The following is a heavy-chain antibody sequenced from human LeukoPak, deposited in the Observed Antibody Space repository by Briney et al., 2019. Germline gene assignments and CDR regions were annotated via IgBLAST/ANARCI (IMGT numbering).Heavy chain of an antibody. CDR3: GRDRGDGSGWLNGGCFDC. V-gene: IGHV1-69*05. Sequence: ASLKVSCTASGGTFSSYAISWVRQAPGQGLEWMGNIIHIFSTANYAHKVQGRFTISRDKSKSTLYLQMNSLRSDDTAVYYCGRDRGDGSGWLNGGCFDCWGQGTLVTAS. CDR1: GGTFSSYA. J-gene: IGHJ4*02. CDR2: IIHIFSTA. D-gene: IGHD3-10*01.